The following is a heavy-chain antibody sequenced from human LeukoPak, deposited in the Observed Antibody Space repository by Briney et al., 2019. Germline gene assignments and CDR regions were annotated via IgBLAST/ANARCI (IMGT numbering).Heavy chain of an antibody. J-gene: IGHJ5*02. V-gene: IGHV1-8*01. D-gene: IGHD4-17*01. CDR1: GYTFTSYD. Sequence: ASVKVSCKASGYTFTSYDINWVRQATGQGLEWIGWMNPNSGNTGYAQKFQGRVTMTRNTSISTAYMELSSLRSEDTAVYYCARGRNDYGDPWFDPWGQGTLVTVSS. CDR3: ARGRNDYGDPWFDP. CDR2: MNPNSGNT.